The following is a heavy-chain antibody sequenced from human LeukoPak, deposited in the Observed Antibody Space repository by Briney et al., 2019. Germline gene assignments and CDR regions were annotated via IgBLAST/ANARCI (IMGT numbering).Heavy chain of an antibody. D-gene: IGHD1-26*01. CDR1: GYTFTGYY. CDR2: INPNSGGT. J-gene: IGHJ1*01. Sequence: GASVKVSCKASGYTFTGYYMHWVRQAPGQGLEWMGWINPNSGGTNYAQKFQGRVTMTRDTSISTAYMELSRLRSDDTAVYYCVTASGSYYAEYFQHWGQGTLVTVSS. CDR3: VTASGSYYAEYFQH. V-gene: IGHV1-2*02.